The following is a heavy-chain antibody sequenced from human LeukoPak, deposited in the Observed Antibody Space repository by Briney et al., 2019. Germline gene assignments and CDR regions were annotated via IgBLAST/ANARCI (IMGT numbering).Heavy chain of an antibody. CDR1: GYTFTGYY. V-gene: IGHV1-2*02. J-gene: IGHJ4*02. D-gene: IGHD6-19*01. CDR2: INPNTGAT. Sequence: ASVEVSCKPSGYTFTGYYLHWVRQAPGQALEWMGWINPNTGATIYAQKFQGRVTMSRDTSISTAYMELTSLRSDDTAVYYCARDRVGSGWPRPFYFEFWGQGTLVTVSS. CDR3: ARDRVGSGWPRPFYFEF.